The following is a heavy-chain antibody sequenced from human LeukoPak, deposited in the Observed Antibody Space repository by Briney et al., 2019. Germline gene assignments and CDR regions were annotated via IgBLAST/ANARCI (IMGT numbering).Heavy chain of an antibody. CDR2: ISAYNGNT. V-gene: IGHV1-18*01. J-gene: IGHJ4*02. D-gene: IGHD3-22*01. Sequence: ASVKVSCKASGYTFTTHYMHWVRQAPGQGLEWMGWISAYNGNTNYAQKLQGRVTMTTDTSTSTAYMELRSLRSDDTAVYYCARAYYDSSGYYYPFDYWGQGTLVTVSS. CDR1: GYTFTTHY. CDR3: ARAYYDSSGYYYPFDY.